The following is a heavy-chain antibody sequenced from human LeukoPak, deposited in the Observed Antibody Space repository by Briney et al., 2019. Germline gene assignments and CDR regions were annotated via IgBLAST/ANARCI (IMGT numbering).Heavy chain of an antibody. CDR1: GGSVSSSIYY. CDR2: IYYSGST. D-gene: IGHD3-9*01. J-gene: IGHJ4*02. CDR3: ASRNDILAGYVFDF. Sequence: SETLSLTCTVSGGSVSSSIYYWGWIRQPPGKGLEWIGSIYYSGSTSYNPSLKSRVTISVDTSKNQFSLKLTSVTAADTAVYYCASRNDILAGYVFDFWGQGTLVTVSS. V-gene: IGHV4-39*01.